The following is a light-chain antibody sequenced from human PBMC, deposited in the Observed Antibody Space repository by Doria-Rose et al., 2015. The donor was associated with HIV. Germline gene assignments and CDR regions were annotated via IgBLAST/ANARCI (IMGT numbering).Light chain of an antibody. CDR1: QSFRSTS. Sequence: TQSPGTLSLSPGERATLSCRASQSFRSTSLAWYQQKPGQAPSLLIYDESTSATGIPDRFSASGSGTDFTLTINRLEPEDFALYYCHQYGTSWTFGQGTKVEI. V-gene: IGKV3-20*01. J-gene: IGKJ1*01. CDR2: DES. CDR3: HQYGTSWT.